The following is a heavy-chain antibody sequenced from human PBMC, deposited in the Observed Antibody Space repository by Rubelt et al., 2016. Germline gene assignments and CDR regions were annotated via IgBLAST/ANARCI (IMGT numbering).Heavy chain of an antibody. Sequence: QLQLQESGPGLVKPSETLSLTCTVSGGSISTYFWSWIRQPPGDGLEWIGYIYYSGNVQYNPSLKSRVTISLDTSKNQFSPRLTSVTAADTAVYYCATTKVGTVYVPNWGQGTLVTVSS. CDR2: IYYSGNV. CDR1: GGSISTYF. D-gene: IGHD1-26*01. V-gene: IGHV4-59*08. J-gene: IGHJ4*02. CDR3: ATTKVGTVYVPN.